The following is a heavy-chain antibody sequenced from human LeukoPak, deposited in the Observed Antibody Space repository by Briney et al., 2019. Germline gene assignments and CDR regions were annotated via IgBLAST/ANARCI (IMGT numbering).Heavy chain of an antibody. Sequence: GGSLRLSCAASGFTFSSYWMHWVRQAPGKGLVWVSRINSDGSSTSYADSVKGRFTISRDNAKNTLYLQMMSLRAEDTAVYYCARDRSGAMVRGIIGNWGQGTLVTVSS. J-gene: IGHJ4*02. CDR2: INSDGSST. CDR1: GFTFSSYW. V-gene: IGHV3-74*01. D-gene: IGHD3-10*01. CDR3: ARDRSGAMVRGIIGN.